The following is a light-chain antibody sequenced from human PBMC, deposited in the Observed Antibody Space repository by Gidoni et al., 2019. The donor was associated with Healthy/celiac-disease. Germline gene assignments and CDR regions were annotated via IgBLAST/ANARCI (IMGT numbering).Light chain of an antibody. Sequence: IQLTQSPSSLSASVGDRVTITCRASQGISSYLAWYQQKPGKAPKLLIYAAFTLQSGVPSRFSGSGSGTDFTLTISSLQPEDFATYYCQQLNSYPPGTFGQGTKLEIK. V-gene: IGKV1-9*01. CDR1: QGISSY. CDR3: QQLNSYPPGT. J-gene: IGKJ2*01. CDR2: AAF.